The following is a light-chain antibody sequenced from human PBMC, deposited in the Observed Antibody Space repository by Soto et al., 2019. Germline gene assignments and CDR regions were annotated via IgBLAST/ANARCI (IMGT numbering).Light chain of an antibody. CDR2: GAS. CDR3: QQYYGPWS. Sequence: DIVMTQSPDSLAVSLGERATINCKSSRNIFYSSNNEDYLDWYQQKPGQPPKLLVYGASIRQSGVPDRFSGSWSGTDFTLTISSLQAEDVAVYYCQQYYGPWSFGQGTKVEIK. CDR1: RNIFYSSNNEDY. V-gene: IGKV4-1*01. J-gene: IGKJ1*01.